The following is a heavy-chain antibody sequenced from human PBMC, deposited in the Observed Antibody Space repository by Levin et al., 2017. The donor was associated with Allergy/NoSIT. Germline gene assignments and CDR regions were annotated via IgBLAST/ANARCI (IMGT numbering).Heavy chain of an antibody. V-gene: IGHV4-4*02. CDR1: GGSISSTNW. CDR2: MYHSGST. Sequence: SETLSLTCAVSGGSISSTNWFSWVRQPPGKGLEWIGEMYHSGSTNYNPSLKSRITIIVDKSNNQFSLRLSSVTAADTAVYYCARSGRYCSSTSCFDNWGRGTLVTVSS. D-gene: IGHD2-2*01. CDR3: ARSGRYCSSTSCFDN. J-gene: IGHJ4*02.